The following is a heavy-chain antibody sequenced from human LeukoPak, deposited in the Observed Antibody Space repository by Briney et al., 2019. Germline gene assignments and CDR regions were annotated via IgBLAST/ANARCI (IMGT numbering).Heavy chain of an antibody. V-gene: IGHV3-23*01. D-gene: IGHD3-3*01. Sequence: TGGSLRLSCAASGFTFSSYAMSWVRQAPGKGLEWVSAISGSGGSTYYADSVKGRFTISRDNSKNTLYLQMNSLRAEDTAVYYCARTLYDFWSGFPDAFDIWGQGTMVTVSS. CDR3: ARTLYDFWSGFPDAFDI. J-gene: IGHJ3*02. CDR2: ISGSGGST. CDR1: GFTFSSYA.